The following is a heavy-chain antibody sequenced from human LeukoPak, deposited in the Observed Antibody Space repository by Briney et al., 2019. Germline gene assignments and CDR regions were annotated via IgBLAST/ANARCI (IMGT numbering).Heavy chain of an antibody. CDR3: ARAYSGYDLGGAKGY. V-gene: IGHV1-2*06. CDR2: INPNSGGT. J-gene: IGHJ4*02. D-gene: IGHD5-12*01. CDR1: GYTFTGYY. Sequence: ASVKVSCKASGYTFTGYYMHWVRQAPGQGLEWMGRINPNSGGTNYAQKFQGRVTMTRDTSISTAYMELSRLRSDDTAVYYCARAYSGYDLGGAKGYWGQGTLVTVSS.